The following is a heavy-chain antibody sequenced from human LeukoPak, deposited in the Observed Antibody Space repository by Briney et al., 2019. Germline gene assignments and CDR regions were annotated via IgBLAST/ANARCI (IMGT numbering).Heavy chain of an antibody. V-gene: IGHV4-34*01. Sequence: PSETLSLTCAVYGGSFSGYYWSWIRQPPGKGLEWIGEINHSGSTNYNPSLKSRVTISVDTSKNQFSLKLSSVTAADTAVYYCARVGSYYGIDYWGQGTLVTVSS. CDR2: INHSGST. J-gene: IGHJ4*02. CDR3: ARVGSYYGIDY. D-gene: IGHD1-26*01. CDR1: GGSFSGYY.